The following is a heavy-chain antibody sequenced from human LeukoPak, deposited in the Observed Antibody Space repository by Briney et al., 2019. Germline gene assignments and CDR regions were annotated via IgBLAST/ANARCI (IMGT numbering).Heavy chain of an antibody. Sequence: GGSLRLSCAASGFTFDDYAMHWVRQAPGKGLEWVSGISWNSGSIGYADSVKGRFTISRDNAKNSLYLQMNSLRAEDTAVYYCAKIQADRLSFDYWGQGTLVTVSS. CDR2: ISWNSGSI. D-gene: IGHD1-14*01. J-gene: IGHJ4*02. CDR3: AKIQADRLSFDY. V-gene: IGHV3-9*01. CDR1: GFTFDDYA.